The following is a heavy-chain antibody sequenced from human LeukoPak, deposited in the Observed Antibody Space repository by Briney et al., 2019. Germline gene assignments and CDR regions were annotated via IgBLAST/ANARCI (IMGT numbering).Heavy chain of an antibody. CDR2: ISSTSSTI. V-gene: IGHV3-48*01. J-gene: IGHJ4*02. CDR1: GFTFSSYR. Sequence: PGGSLRLSCAASGFTFSSYRINWVRQAPGKGLEWVSYISSTSSTIYYADSVKGRFTISRDNAKNSLYLQMNSLRAEDTAIYYCAREPTGYTSSSFDFWGQGTLVTVSS. D-gene: IGHD6-6*01. CDR3: AREPTGYTSSSFDF.